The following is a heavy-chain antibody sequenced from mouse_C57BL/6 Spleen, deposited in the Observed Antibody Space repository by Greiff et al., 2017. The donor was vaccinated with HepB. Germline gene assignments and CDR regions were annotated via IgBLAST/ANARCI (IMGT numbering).Heavy chain of an antibody. J-gene: IGHJ4*01. V-gene: IGHV5-6*01. CDR2: ISSGGSYT. CDR3: ARSYGNYVNYAMDY. Sequence: DVHLVESGGDLVKPGGSLKLSCAASGFTFSSYGMSWVRQTPDKRLEWVATISSGGSYTYYPDSVKGRFTISRDNAKNTLYLQMSSLKSEDTAMYYCARSYGNYVNYAMDYWGQGTSVTVSS. D-gene: IGHD2-1*01. CDR1: GFTFSSYG.